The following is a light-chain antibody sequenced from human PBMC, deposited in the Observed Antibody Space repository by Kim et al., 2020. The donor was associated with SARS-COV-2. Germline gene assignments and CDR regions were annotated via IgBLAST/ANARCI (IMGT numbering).Light chain of an antibody. J-gene: IGLJ2*01. CDR2: RDS. CDR3: QAWDSSTVV. CDR1: KLGDKY. Sequence: SYELTQPPSVSVSPGQTASITCSGDKLGDKYACWYQQKPGQSPVLVIYRDSKRPSGIPERFSGSNSGNTATLTISGTQAMDEADYYCQAWDSSTVVFGEG. V-gene: IGLV3-1*01.